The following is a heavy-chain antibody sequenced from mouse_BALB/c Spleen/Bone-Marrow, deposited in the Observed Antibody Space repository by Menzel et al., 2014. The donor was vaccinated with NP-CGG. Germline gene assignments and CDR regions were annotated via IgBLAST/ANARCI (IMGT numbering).Heavy chain of an antibody. J-gene: IGHJ4*01. CDR3: ARYDYYVFHAMDY. V-gene: IGHV5-6-3*01. CDR2: INSNGGST. CDR1: GFTFSSYG. D-gene: IGHD1-1*01. Sequence: EVHLVESGGGLVQPGGSLKLSCAASGFTFSSYGMSWVRQTPDKRLELVATINSNGGSTYYPDSVKGRFTISRDNAKNTLFLQMSSLKSEDTAMYYCARYDYYVFHAMDYWGQGTSVTVSS.